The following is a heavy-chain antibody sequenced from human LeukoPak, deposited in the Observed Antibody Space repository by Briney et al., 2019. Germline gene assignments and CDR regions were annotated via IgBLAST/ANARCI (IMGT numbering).Heavy chain of an antibody. CDR2: IYYSGST. J-gene: IGHJ3*02. V-gene: IGHV4-59*01. D-gene: IGHD4-23*01. Sequence: SETLSLTCTVSGGSINSYYWSWIRQPPGKGLEWIGYIYYSGSTNYNPSLKSRVTISVDTSKNQFSLKLSSVTAADTAVYYCARRAATTVVARLRLHAFDIWGQGTMVTVSS. CDR3: ARRAATTVVARLRLHAFDI. CDR1: GGSINSYY.